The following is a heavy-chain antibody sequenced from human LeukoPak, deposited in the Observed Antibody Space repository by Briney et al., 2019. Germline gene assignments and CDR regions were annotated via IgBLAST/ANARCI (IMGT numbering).Heavy chain of an antibody. CDR1: GFTFSSYS. Sequence: YPGGSLRLSCAASGFTFSSYSMNWVRQAPGKGLKWVSSISSSSSYIYYADSVKGRFTISRDNAKNSLYLQMNSLRAEDTAVYYCARSGELQSYYFDYWGQGTLVTVSS. D-gene: IGHD3-10*01. J-gene: IGHJ4*02. CDR3: ARSGELQSYYFDY. CDR2: ISSSSSYI. V-gene: IGHV3-21*01.